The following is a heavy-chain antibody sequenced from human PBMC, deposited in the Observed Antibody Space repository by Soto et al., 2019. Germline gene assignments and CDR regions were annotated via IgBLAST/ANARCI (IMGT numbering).Heavy chain of an antibody. CDR2: INHSGST. CDR1: GGSFSGYY. D-gene: IGHD3-22*01. J-gene: IGHJ3*02. CDR3: VRYYDGSGSNDGFQI. V-gene: IGHV4-34*01. Sequence: SETLSLTCAVYGGSFSGYYWSWIRQPPGKGLEWIGEINHSGSTNYNPSLKSRVTISVDTSKNQFSLELSSVTAAETAVYYCVRYYDGSGSNDGFQIWGQGTMVTVS.